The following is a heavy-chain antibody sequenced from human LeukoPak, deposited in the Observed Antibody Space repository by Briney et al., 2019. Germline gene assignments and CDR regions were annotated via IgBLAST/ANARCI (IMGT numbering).Heavy chain of an antibody. CDR3: AREGALGGKTEIDY. V-gene: IGHV4-39*02. J-gene: IGHJ4*02. Sequence: SETLSLTCTVSGGSISSSSYYWGWIRQPPGKGLEWIGSIYYSGSTYYNPSLKSRVTISVDTSKNQFSLKLSSVTAADTAVYYCAREGALGGKTEIDYWGQGTLVTVSS. D-gene: IGHD4-23*01. CDR2: IYYSGST. CDR1: GGSISSSSYY.